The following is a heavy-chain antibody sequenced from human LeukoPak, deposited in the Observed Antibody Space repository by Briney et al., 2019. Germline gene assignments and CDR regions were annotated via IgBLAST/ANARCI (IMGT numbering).Heavy chain of an antibody. Sequence: SKTLSLTCTVSGGSISSYYWSWIRQPPGKGLEWIGYIYYSGSTNYNPSLKSRVTISVDTSKNQFSLKLSSVTAADTAVYYCARSRAFNSGAFDPWGQGSLVTVSS. CDR3: ARSRAFNSGAFDP. V-gene: IGHV4-59*01. D-gene: IGHD1-26*01. CDR2: IYYSGST. J-gene: IGHJ5*02. CDR1: GGSISSYY.